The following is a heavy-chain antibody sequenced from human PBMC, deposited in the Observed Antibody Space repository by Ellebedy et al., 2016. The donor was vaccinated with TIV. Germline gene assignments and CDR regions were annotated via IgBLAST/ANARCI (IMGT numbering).Heavy chain of an antibody. J-gene: IGHJ4*02. V-gene: IGHV3-21*01. CDR2: ISSSSSYI. CDR1: GFTFSSYS. D-gene: IGHD5-12*01. Sequence: PGGSLRLSCAASGFTFSSYSMNWVRQAPGKGLEWVSSISSSSSYIYYADSVKGRFNISRDNAKNSLYLQMNSLGAEDTAVDYCAREGGYSGHENLDYWGQGTLVTVSS. CDR3: AREGGYSGHENLDY.